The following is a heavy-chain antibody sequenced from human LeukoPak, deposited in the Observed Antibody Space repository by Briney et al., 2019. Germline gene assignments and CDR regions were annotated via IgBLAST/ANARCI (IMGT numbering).Heavy chain of an antibody. D-gene: IGHD3-22*01. J-gene: IGHJ4*02. Sequence: GGSLRLSCAASGFIFSDYYMGWIRQAPGRGLEWVSYITDNGIKIYYTDSVKGRFTISRDNAKNSLYLQMNSLRAEDTAVYYCARVGYYDSSGYLDYWGQGTLVTVSS. CDR3: ARVGYYDSSGYLDY. CDR1: GFIFSDYY. CDR2: ITDNGIKI. V-gene: IGHV3-11*04.